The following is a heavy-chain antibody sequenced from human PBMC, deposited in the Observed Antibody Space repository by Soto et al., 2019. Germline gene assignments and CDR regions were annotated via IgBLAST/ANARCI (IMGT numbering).Heavy chain of an antibody. CDR2: IWYDGSNK. CDR3: ARGCSSTSCYGDYYYYYYMDV. Sequence: GGSLRLSCAASGFTFSSYGMHWVRQAPGKGLEWVAVIWYDGSNKYYADSVKGRFTISRDNSKNTLYLQMNSLRAEDTAVYYCARGCSSTSCYGDYYYYYYMDVWGKGTTVTVSS. J-gene: IGHJ6*03. D-gene: IGHD2-2*01. V-gene: IGHV3-33*01. CDR1: GFTFSSYG.